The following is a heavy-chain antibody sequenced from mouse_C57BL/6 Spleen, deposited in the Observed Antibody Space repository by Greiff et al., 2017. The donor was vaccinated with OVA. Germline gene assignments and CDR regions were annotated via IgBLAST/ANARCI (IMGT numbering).Heavy chain of an antibody. Sequence: VQLQQSGPVLVKPGASVKMSCKASGYTFTDYYMNWVKQSPGKSLEWIGVINPYNGGTSYNQKFKGKATLTVDTSSSTAYVELNSLTSEDSAVYYCARSEGDFDYWGQGTTLTVSS. V-gene: IGHV1-19*01. CDR2: INPYNGGT. J-gene: IGHJ2*01. CDR1: GYTFTDYY. CDR3: ARSEGDFDY.